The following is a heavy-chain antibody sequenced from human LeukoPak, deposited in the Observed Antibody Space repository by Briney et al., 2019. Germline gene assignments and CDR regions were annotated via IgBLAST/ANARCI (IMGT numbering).Heavy chain of an antibody. CDR2: INPNSGDT. D-gene: IGHD3-22*01. CDR3: ARDPYDYDSSTYYGSKVDY. CDR1: GYIFTGYY. V-gene: IGHV1-2*06. Sequence: ASVKVSCKASGYIFTGYYLHWVRQAPGQGLEWMGRINPNSGDTNYAQNFQGRVTMTRDTSISTAYMELSRLRSDDMAVYYCARDPYDYDSSTYYGSKVDYWGQGTLVTVSS. J-gene: IGHJ4*02.